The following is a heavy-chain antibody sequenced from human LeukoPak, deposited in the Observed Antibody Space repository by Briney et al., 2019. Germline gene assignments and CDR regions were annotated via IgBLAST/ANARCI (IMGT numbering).Heavy chain of an antibody. D-gene: IGHD4-23*01. CDR2: IYYTGST. CDR1: GGSISSGGYY. V-gene: IGHV4-61*08. CDR3: ARGGSRVITHQIFDY. Sequence: SETLSLTCTVSGGSISSGGYYWSWIRQPPGKGLEWIGYIYYTGSTNYNPSLKSRVTMSVDTSKNQFSLKLSSVTAADTAVYYCARGGSRVITHQIFDYWGQGTLVTVSS. J-gene: IGHJ4*02.